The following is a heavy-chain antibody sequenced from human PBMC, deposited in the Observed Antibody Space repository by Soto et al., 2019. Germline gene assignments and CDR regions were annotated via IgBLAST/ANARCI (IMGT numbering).Heavy chain of an antibody. CDR1: CGSISSGDYY. V-gene: IGHV4-30-4*01. Sequence: SETLSLTCTVSCGSISSGDYYWSWIRQPPGKGLEWIGYIYYSGSTYYNPSLKSRVTISVDTSKNQFSLKLISVTAADTAVYYCAIDEGYYGSGSYLGPTLYNWFDPWGQGTLVTVSS. CDR3: AIDEGYYGSGSYLGPTLYNWFDP. CDR2: IYYSGST. D-gene: IGHD3-10*01. J-gene: IGHJ5*02.